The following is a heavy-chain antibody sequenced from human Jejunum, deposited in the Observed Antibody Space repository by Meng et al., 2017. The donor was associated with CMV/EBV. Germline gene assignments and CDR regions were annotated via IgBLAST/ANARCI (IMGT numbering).Heavy chain of an antibody. Sequence: QVQLQESGPGVVTPSETLSLACTVSGGSFTTYYWRWIRQRAGKGLEWIGRIITSGSTNYNPSLRSRVIMSVDTSKNQFFLKLRSVTAADTAVYFCAKGYGNSFEYWGQGSLVTVSS. V-gene: IGHV4-4*07. CDR2: IITSGST. J-gene: IGHJ4*02. CDR3: AKGYGNSFEY. CDR1: GGSFTTYY. D-gene: IGHD3-16*01.